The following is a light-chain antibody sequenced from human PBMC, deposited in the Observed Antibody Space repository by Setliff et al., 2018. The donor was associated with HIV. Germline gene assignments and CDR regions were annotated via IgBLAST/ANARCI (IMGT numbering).Light chain of an antibody. J-gene: IGLJ1*01. CDR3: SSYAITNTLP. CDR1: TSDVGGYNY. V-gene: IGLV2-14*01. CDR2: EVR. Sequence: QSVLAQPASVSGSPGQSLTISCTGTTSDVGGYNYVSWYQQHPGKAPKLIIYEVRNRPSGVSDRFSGSKSGNTASLTISGLQTEDEADYYCSSYAITNTLPFGTGTKVTVL.